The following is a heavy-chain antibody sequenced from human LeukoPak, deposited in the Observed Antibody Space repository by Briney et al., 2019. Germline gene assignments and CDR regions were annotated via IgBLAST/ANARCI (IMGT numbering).Heavy chain of an antibody. CDR3: ARGQGGNPGLLDY. V-gene: IGHV4-4*07. CDR2: IYTSGST. Sequence: SETLSLTCTVSGYSISSGYYWGWIRQPAGKGLEWIGRIYTSGSTNYNPSLKSRVTMSVDTSKNQFSLKLSSVTAADTAVYYCARGQGGNPGLLDYWGQGTLVTVSS. CDR1: GYSISSGYY. D-gene: IGHD4-23*01. J-gene: IGHJ4*02.